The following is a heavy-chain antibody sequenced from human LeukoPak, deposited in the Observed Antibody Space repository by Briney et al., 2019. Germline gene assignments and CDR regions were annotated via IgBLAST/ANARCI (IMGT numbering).Heavy chain of an antibody. D-gene: IGHD6-19*01. Sequence: PSASVKVSCKASGYTFTSYYMHWVRQAPGQGLEWMGLINPSAGTTTYAQKFQGRVTVTRDTSTSTVYMDLSSLKSEDTAVYYCARGKSSVWPVGLCMDVWGQGTTVTVSS. CDR1: GYTFTSYY. CDR3: ARGKSSVWPVGLCMDV. J-gene: IGHJ6*02. V-gene: IGHV1-46*01. CDR2: INPSAGTT.